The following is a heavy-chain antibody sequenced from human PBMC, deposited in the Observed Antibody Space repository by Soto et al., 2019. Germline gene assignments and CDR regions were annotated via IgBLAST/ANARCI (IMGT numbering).Heavy chain of an antibody. CDR3: ARARWYDAFDV. Sequence: SETLSLTCAFSVFFISSGNYWGWIRKPPGKGLEWIGSIFHGGNTYYNPSLKSRVTISVDMSKNQFSLKLNSVTAADTAVYYCARARWYDAFDVWGQGTVVNVSS. J-gene: IGHJ3*01. D-gene: IGHD2-15*01. CDR1: VFFISSGNY. CDR2: IFHGGNT. V-gene: IGHV4-38-2*01.